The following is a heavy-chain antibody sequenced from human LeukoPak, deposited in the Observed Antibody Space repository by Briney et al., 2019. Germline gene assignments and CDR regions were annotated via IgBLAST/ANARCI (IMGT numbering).Heavy chain of an antibody. CDR2: IYHSGST. V-gene: IGHV4-30-2*01. J-gene: IGHJ4*02. CDR3: ASGPVLRYFDWLPDYFDY. CDR1: GGSISSGGYS. D-gene: IGHD3-9*01. Sequence: PSETLSLTCAVSGGSISSGGYSWSWIRQPPGKGLEWIGYIYHSGSTYYNPSLKSRVTISVDRSKNQFSLKLSSVTAADTAVYYCASGPVLRYFDWLPDYFDYWGQGTLVTVSS.